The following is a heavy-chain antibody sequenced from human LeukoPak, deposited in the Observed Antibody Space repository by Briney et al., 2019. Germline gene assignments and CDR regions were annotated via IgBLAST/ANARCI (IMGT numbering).Heavy chain of an antibody. CDR2: IAYDGVNK. V-gene: IGHV3-30*18. Sequence: GGSLRLSCSASGFTFSTYGMHWVRQAPGKGLEWVALIAYDGVNKKYADSVKGRFTISRDNAKSSLYLQMNSLRDEDTAVYYCAKAYSSSWVYFDDWGQGTLVTVSS. J-gene: IGHJ4*02. CDR1: GFTFSTYG. D-gene: IGHD6-13*01. CDR3: AKAYSSSWVYFDD.